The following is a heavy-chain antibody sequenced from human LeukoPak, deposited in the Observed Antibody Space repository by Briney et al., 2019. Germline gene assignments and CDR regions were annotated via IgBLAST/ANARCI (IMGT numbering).Heavy chain of an antibody. CDR2: IYSGGST. J-gene: IGHJ4*02. D-gene: IGHD3-10*01. CDR1: GFTVSSNY. Sequence: GGSLRLSCAASGFTVSSNYMSWVRQAPGKGLEWVSVIYSGGSTYYADSVKGRFTISRDNSKNTLYLQMNSLRAEDTAVYYCAKDRVTMVRGVISRAYFDYWGQGTLVTVSS. CDR3: AKDRVTMVRGVISRAYFDY. V-gene: IGHV3-53*01.